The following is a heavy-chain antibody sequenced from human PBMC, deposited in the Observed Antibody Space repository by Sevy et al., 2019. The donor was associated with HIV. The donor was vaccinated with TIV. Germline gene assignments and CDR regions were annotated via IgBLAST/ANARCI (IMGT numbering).Heavy chain of an antibody. CDR2: IYPGDSVT. D-gene: IGHD2-2*01. Sequence: GESLKISCKGSGYTFSNYWIGWVRQMPGKGLEWMGVIYPGDSVTRYSPSFQGQVTMSADKSTSTAYLQWSSLETSDTAIYYCARYPIVVVPAAEYYFDYWGQGTLVTVSS. CDR3: ARYPIVVVPAAEYYFDY. J-gene: IGHJ4*02. V-gene: IGHV5-51*01. CDR1: GYTFSNYW.